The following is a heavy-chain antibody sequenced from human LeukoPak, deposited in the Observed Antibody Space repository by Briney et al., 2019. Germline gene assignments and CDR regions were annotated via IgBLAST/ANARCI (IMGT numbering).Heavy chain of an antibody. V-gene: IGHV4-39*02. CDR3: AREFRYYDSSGYYLYYFDS. CDR1: GGSIGSRSYY. J-gene: IGHJ4*02. CDR2: ISDSGNA. D-gene: IGHD3-22*01. Sequence: SETLSLTCTVSGGSIGSRSYYWGWIRQPPGKGLEWIGKISDSGNAYYSPSLRSRVTISIDMSKNQFSLKLSSVTATDTAVYYCAREFRYYDSSGYYLYYFDSWGQGTLVTVSS.